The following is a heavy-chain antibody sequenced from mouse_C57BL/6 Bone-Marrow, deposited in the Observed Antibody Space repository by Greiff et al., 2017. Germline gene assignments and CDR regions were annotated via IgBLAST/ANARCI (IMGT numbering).Heavy chain of an antibody. CDR1: YTFSRRVH. J-gene: IGHJ4*01. CDR2: GQGLEWIG. Sequence: QVQLQQSGPELARPWASVKISCQAFYTFSRRVHFAIRYTNYWLQWVKLWPGQGLEWIGAIYPGNGDTSYNQKFKGKATLTADKASSTADRQLSSRTSEDSAVYYCAWGGRYYYAMDYWGQGTSGTVSS. V-gene: IGHV1-87*01. CDR3: SEDSAVYYCAWGGRYYYAMDY.